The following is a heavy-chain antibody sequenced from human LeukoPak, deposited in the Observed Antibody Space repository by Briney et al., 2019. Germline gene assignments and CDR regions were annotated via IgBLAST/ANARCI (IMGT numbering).Heavy chain of an antibody. CDR3: ARDNTVTTSPIYGMDV. CDR2: INSDGSST. D-gene: IGHD4-17*01. CDR1: GFTFSSYW. J-gene: IGHJ6*02. Sequence: GGSLRLSCAASGFTFSSYWMHWVRQAPGKGLVWASRINSDGSSTSYADSVKGRFTISRDNSKNTLYLQMNSLRAEDTAVYYCARDNTVTTSPIYGMDVWGQGTTVTVSS. V-gene: IGHV3-74*01.